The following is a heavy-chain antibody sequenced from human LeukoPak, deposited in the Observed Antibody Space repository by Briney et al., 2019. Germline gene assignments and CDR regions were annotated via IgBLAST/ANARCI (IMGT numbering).Heavy chain of an antibody. CDR1: GYTFTSYD. D-gene: IGHD3-16*02. Sequence: ASVTVSCTASGYTFTSYDINWVRQATGQGLEWMGWMNPNSGNTGYAQKFQGRVTMTRNTSISTAYMELSSLRSEDTAVYYCARDPLSGDYVWGSYRLTLTTRYYGMDVWGQGTTVTVSS. CDR2: MNPNSGNT. CDR3: ARDPLSGDYVWGSYRLTLTTRYYGMDV. V-gene: IGHV1-8*01. J-gene: IGHJ6*02.